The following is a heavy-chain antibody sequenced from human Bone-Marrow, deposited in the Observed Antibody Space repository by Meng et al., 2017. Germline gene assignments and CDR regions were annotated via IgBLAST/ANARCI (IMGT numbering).Heavy chain of an antibody. J-gene: IGHJ4*02. V-gene: IGHV3-21*01. D-gene: IGHD3-9*01. CDR1: GFTFSSYS. CDR3: ASQGGWLRYFDWSMGY. CDR2: ISSSSSYI. Sequence: GESLKISCAASGFTFSSYSMNWVRQAPGKGLEWVSSISSSSSYIYYADSVKGRFTISRDNAKNSLYLQMNSLRAEDTAVYYCASQGGWLRYFDWSMGYWGQGTLVTVSS.